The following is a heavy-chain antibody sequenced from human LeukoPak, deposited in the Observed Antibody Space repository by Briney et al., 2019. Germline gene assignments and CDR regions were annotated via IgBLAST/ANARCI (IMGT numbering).Heavy chain of an antibody. D-gene: IGHD6-6*01. CDR3: ASPGLSYSSSSGRGDYYYYMDV. V-gene: IGHV1-2*02. J-gene: IGHJ6*03. CDR1: GYTFTGYY. Sequence: ASVKGSCKASGYTFTGYYMHWVRQAPGQGLEWIGWINPNSGGTNYAQKFQGRVTMTRDTSISTAYMELSRLRSDDTAVYYCASPGLSYSSSSGRGDYYYYMDVWGKGTTVTVSS. CDR2: INPNSGGT.